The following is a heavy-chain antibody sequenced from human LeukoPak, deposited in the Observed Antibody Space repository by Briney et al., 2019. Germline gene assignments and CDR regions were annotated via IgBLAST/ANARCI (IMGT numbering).Heavy chain of an antibody. D-gene: IGHD6-13*01. V-gene: IGHV4-59*01. CDR2: IYYSGST. CDR3: ARDIGQQLAYFDY. Sequence: PSETLSLTCTVSGGSISSYYWSWIRQPPGKGLEWIGYIYYSGSTNYNPSLKSRVTISVDTSKNQFSLKLSSVTAADTAVYYCARDIGQQLAYFDYWGQGTLVTVSS. CDR1: GGSISSYY. J-gene: IGHJ4*02.